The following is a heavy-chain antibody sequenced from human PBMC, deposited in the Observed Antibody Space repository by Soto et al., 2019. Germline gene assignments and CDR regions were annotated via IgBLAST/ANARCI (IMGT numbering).Heavy chain of an antibody. CDR3: ARPAGDTAMADEYFDY. J-gene: IGHJ4*02. Sequence: QLQLQESGPGLVKPSETLSLTCTVSGGSISISSYYWGWIRQPPGKGLEWIGSIYYSGSTYYNPSLKSRVTISVDTSKNQFSLKLSSVTAADTAVYYCARPAGDTAMADEYFDYWGQGTLVTVSS. CDR1: GGSISISSYY. V-gene: IGHV4-39*01. CDR2: IYYSGST. D-gene: IGHD5-18*01.